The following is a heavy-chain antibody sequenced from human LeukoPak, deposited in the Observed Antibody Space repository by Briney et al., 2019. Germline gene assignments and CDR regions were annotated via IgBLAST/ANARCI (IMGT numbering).Heavy chain of an antibody. CDR2: ISAYNGNT. J-gene: IGHJ5*02. D-gene: IGHD3-10*01. Sequence: GASVKVSCKASGYTFTSYGISWVRQAPGQGLEWMGWISAYNGNTNYAQKLQGRVTMTTDTSTSTAYMELRSLRSDDTAVYYCARHRWVRAQTGYNWFDPWGQGTLVTVSS. V-gene: IGHV1-18*01. CDR3: ARHRWVRAQTGYNWFDP. CDR1: GYTFTSYG.